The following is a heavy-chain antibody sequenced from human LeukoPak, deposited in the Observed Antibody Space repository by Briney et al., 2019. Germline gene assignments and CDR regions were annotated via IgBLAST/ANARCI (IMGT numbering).Heavy chain of an antibody. V-gene: IGHV3-21*01. CDR2: ISSSNSYI. J-gene: IGHJ4*02. Sequence: GGSLRLSCAASGFTFSSYSMNWVRQAPGKGLEWVSSISSSNSYIYYTDSVKGRFTISRDDARNSLDLQMNSLRPEDTAVYYCASGIYYASVHTWSPVWGQGTLVTASS. D-gene: IGHD3-10*01. CDR1: GFTFSSYS. CDR3: ASGIYYASVHTWSPV.